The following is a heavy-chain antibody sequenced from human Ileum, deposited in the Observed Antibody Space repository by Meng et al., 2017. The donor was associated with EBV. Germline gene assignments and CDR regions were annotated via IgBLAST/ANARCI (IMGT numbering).Heavy chain of an antibody. CDR2: IYYSGST. Sequence: VRLQHSGPELVKLSETLSPTCTVPCGSTSSYYRGWIRQPPGKGLEWSGYIYYSGSTNYRPSLKSRVTISVDTSKNQFSLNLDTVTAADTGVYYCARGGWSLDYWGQGTLVTVSS. V-gene: IGHV4-59*08. CDR3: ARGGWSLDY. CDR1: CGSTSSYY. J-gene: IGHJ4*02. D-gene: IGHD2-15*01.